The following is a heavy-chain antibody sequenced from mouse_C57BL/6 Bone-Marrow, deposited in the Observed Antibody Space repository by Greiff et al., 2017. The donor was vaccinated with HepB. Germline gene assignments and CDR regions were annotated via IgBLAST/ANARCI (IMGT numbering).Heavy chain of an antibody. V-gene: IGHV5-12*01. J-gene: IGHJ3*01. D-gene: IGHD3-3*01. CDR3: ARGTGWFAY. CDR2: ISNGGGST. Sequence: EVQLVESGGGLVQPGGSLKLSCAASGFTFSDYYMYWVRQTPEKRLEWVAYISNGGGSTYYPDTVKGRFTISRENAKNTLYLRMSRLKSEDTAMYYCARGTGWFAYWGQGTLVTVSA. CDR1: GFTFSDYY.